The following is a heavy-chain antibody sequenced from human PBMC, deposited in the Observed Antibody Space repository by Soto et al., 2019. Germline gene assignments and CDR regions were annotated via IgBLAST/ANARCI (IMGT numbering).Heavy chain of an antibody. Sequence: VGSLRLSCAASGFTFSSYWMNWVRQAPGKGLEWVANINQDGNEDNLLDSVKGRFTISRDNAKNSLFLQMNSLRVDDTAVYYCARTGDGHHDFLDYWGQGALVTVSS. V-gene: IGHV3-7*01. J-gene: IGHJ4*02. CDR1: GFTFSSYW. CDR2: INQDGNED. CDR3: ARTGDGHHDFLDY. D-gene: IGHD1-1*01.